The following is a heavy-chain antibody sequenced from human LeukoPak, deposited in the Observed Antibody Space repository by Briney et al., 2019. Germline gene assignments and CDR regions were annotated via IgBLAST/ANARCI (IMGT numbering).Heavy chain of an antibody. J-gene: IGHJ4*02. D-gene: IGHD2-21*01. CDR1: GGTFSSYT. V-gene: IGHV1-69*02. Sequence: ASVKVSCKASGGTFSSYTISWLRQAPGQGLEWMGRIIPILGIANYAQKFQGRVTITADKSTSTAYMELSSLRSEDTAVYYCARATYCGGDCYSNYWGQGTLVTVSS. CDR2: IIPILGIA. CDR3: ARATYCGGDCYSNY.